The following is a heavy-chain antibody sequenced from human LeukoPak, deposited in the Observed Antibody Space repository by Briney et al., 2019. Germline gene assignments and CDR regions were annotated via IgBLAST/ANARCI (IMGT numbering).Heavy chain of an antibody. D-gene: IGHD6-19*01. CDR2: ISSSSSYI. Sequence: GGSLRLSCAASGFTFSSYSMNWVRQAPGKGLEGVSSISSSSSYIYYADSVKGRFTISRDNAKNSLYPQMNSLRAEDTAVYYCARDLHDSSGWYQGNDYWGQGTLVTVSS. CDR3: ARDLHDSSGWYQGNDY. V-gene: IGHV3-21*01. CDR1: GFTFSSYS. J-gene: IGHJ4*02.